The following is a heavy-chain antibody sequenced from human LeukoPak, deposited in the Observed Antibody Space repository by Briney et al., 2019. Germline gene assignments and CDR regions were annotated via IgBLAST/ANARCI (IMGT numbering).Heavy chain of an antibody. CDR2: IHERGSA. V-gene: IGHV4-38-2*02. CDR1: GHSFSTDSF. D-gene: IGHD6-6*01. Sequence: SETLSLTCIISGHSFSTDSFWGWIRQPPGKGLEWIGSIHERGSAFYNPSLKGRVAISIDTSKNQFSLKVNFVTAADTAVYYCARAARPSNNWFDPWGQGTLVTVSS. J-gene: IGHJ5*02. CDR3: ARAARPSNNWFDP.